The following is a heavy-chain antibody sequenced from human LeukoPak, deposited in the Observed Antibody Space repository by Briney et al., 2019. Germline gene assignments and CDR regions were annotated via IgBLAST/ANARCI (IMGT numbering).Heavy chain of an antibody. Sequence: GSLRLSCAASGFTFSSYGMSWVRQAPGKGLEWVSAISGSGGSTYYADSVKGRFTISRDNSKNTLYLQMNSLRAEDTAVYYCAKDPYSGSYFDYWGQGTLVTVSS. CDR1: GFTFSSYG. J-gene: IGHJ4*02. CDR3: AKDPYSGSYFDY. V-gene: IGHV3-23*01. D-gene: IGHD1-26*01. CDR2: ISGSGGST.